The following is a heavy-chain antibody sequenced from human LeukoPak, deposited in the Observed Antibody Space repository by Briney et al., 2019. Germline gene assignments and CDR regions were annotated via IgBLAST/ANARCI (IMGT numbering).Heavy chain of an antibody. D-gene: IGHD3-22*01. CDR2: VYYSGST. CDR1: GGSFSGYY. CDR3: XXXTYYYDSSGYDPTYMDV. V-gene: IGHV4-59*01. Sequence: PSETLSLTCAVYGGSFSGYYWSWIRQPPGKGLEWIGYVYYSGSTSYNPSLKSRVTISVDASKNQFSLKLSSVTAADTAVYYCXXXTYYYDSSGYDPTYMDVWGKGTTVTISS. J-gene: IGHJ6*03.